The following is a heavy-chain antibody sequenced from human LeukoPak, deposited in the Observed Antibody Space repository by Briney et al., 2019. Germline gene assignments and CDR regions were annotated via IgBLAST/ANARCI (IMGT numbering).Heavy chain of an antibody. CDR2: IYYSGSA. CDR1: SGSISSSSYS. D-gene: IGHD3-10*01. Sequence: PSETLSLTCTVSSGSISSSSYSWGWIRQPPGKGLEWIGSIYYSGSAYYNPSLKSRVTISVDTSKNQFSLKLSSVTAADTAVYYCAKGGFRGVIGAFDIWGQGTMVTVSS. CDR3: AKGGFRGVIGAFDI. V-gene: IGHV4-39*07. J-gene: IGHJ3*02.